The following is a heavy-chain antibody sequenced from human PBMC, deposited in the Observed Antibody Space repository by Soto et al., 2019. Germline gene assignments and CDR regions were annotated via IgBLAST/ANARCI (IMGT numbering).Heavy chain of an antibody. V-gene: IGHV3-74*01. CDR1: GFTFSSYP. CDR2: ITEDGSGP. CDR3: VRGTNGWRGMDY. D-gene: IGHD2-8*01. Sequence: EVQLVESGGAIVQPGGSLRLSCATSGFTFSSYPIHWVRQAPGKGPVWVSRITEDGSGPTYADSVKGRFTVTRDNAKNTMYLQISGLGAEDTAVYHCVRGTNGWRGMDYWGQGTLVTVSS. J-gene: IGHJ4*02.